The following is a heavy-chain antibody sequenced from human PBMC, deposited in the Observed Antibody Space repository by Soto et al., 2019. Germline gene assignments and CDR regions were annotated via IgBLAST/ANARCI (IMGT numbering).Heavy chain of an antibody. CDR2: ISGSGGST. V-gene: IGHV3-23*01. Sequence: EVQLLESGGGLVQPGGSLRLSCAASGFTFSSYAMSWVRQAPGKGLEWVSGISGSGGSTYCADSVKGRFTTSRDNSKNTLYLQMNSLRAEDTAVYYCAKDRGGCSSTSCPPRLFDYWGQGTLVTVSS. CDR1: GFTFSSYA. J-gene: IGHJ4*02. D-gene: IGHD2-2*01. CDR3: AKDRGGCSSTSCPPRLFDY.